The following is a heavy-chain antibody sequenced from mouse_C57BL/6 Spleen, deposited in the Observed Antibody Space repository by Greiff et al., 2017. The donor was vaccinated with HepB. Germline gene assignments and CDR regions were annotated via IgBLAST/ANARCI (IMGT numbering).Heavy chain of an antibody. D-gene: IGHD2-3*01. J-gene: IGHJ2*01. CDR1: GFTFSDYY. CDR3: ARAGDGYYYYFDY. V-gene: IGHV5-16*01. Sequence: EVQLVESEGGLVQPGSSMKLSCTASGFTFSDYYMAWVRQVPEKGLEWVANINYDGSSTYYLDSLKSRFIISRDNAKNILYLQMSSLKSEDTATYYCARAGDGYYYYFDYWGQGTTLTVSS. CDR2: INYDGSST.